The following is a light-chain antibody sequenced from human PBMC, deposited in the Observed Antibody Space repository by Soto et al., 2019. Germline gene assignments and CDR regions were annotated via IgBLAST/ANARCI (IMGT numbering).Light chain of an antibody. J-gene: IGKJ2*01. CDR2: GAS. CDR1: QSVRSNY. CDR3: QQYGGSPYT. Sequence: EIVLTQSPGTLSLSPGERATLSCRASQSVRSNYLAWYQRKPGQAPMLLIYGASTRATGIPDRFSGPGSGTDFTLTISRLEPEDFAVYYCQQYGGSPYTFGQGTKLEIK. V-gene: IGKV3-20*01.